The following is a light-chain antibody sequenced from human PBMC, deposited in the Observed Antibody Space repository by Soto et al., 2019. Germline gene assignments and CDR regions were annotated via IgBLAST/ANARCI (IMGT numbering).Light chain of an antibody. Sequence: IVLTQSPATLSLSPGARATLSCRAGQSVSNYLAWYQQKPGQAPRLLIYDTFNRATGIPARFSGSGSGTDFTLTISSLEHEDLAVYFCLQRSTWPWTSGQGTKVEIK. CDR2: DTF. V-gene: IGKV3-11*01. CDR3: LQRSTWPWT. CDR1: QSVSNY. J-gene: IGKJ1*01.